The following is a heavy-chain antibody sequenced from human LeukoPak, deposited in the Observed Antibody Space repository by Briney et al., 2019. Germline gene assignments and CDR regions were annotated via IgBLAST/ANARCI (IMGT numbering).Heavy chain of an antibody. D-gene: IGHD1-26*01. CDR3: ARGVVGATAFAY. V-gene: IGHV4-61*02. Sequence: PSETLSLTCTVSGGSISSGSYYWSWIRQSAGKGLEWIGRIDTRGSTKYNPSLKGRVTMSVDTSENQFSLRLSSVTAADTAVYYCARGVVGATAFAYWGQGTLVSVSS. CDR1: GGSISSGSYY. J-gene: IGHJ4*02. CDR2: IDTRGST.